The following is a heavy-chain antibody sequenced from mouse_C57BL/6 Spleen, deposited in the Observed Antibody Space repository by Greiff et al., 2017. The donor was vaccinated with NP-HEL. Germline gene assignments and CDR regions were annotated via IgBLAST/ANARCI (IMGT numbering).Heavy chain of an antibody. J-gene: IGHJ1*03. CDR3: ARSPPYDDDGDWYFDV. CDR2: IRNKANGYTT. V-gene: IGHV7-3*01. CDR1: GFTFTDYY. Sequence: EVQLVESGGGLVQPGGSLSLSCAASGFTFTDYYMSWVRQPPGKALGWLGFIRNKANGYTTEYSASVQGRFTISRDNSQSILYLQMNALRAEDSATYYCARSPPYDDDGDWYFDVWGTGTTVTVSS. D-gene: IGHD2-4*01.